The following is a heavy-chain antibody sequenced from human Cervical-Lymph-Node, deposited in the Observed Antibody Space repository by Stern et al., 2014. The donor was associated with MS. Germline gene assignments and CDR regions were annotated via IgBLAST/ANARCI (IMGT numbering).Heavy chain of an antibody. CDR3: ARGVVVVPAAMGS. CDR2: INTNTGNP. D-gene: IGHD2-2*01. J-gene: IGHJ5*02. V-gene: IGHV7-4-1*02. CDR1: GYTFTSYA. Sequence: QVQLGQSGSELKKPGASVKVSCKASGYTFTSYAMNWVRQAPGQGLEWMGWINTNTGNPTSAQGFAGLFAFSFDTSVSTAYLQISSLKAEYTAVYYCARGVVVVPAAMGSWGQGTLVTVSS.